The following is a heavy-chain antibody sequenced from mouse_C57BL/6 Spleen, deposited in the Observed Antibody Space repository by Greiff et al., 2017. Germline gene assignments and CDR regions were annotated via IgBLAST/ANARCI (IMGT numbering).Heavy chain of an antibody. Sequence: EVQRVESGPGLVKPSQSLSLTCSVTGYSITSGYYWNWIRQFPGNKLEWMGYISYDGSNNYNPSLKNRISITRDQSKNQFFLKFNSVTTEDTATYYCASSYGNYDAMDYWGQGTSVTVSS. D-gene: IGHD2-1*01. J-gene: IGHJ4*01. CDR3: ASSYGNYDAMDY. V-gene: IGHV3-6*01. CDR1: GYSITSGYY. CDR2: ISYDGSN.